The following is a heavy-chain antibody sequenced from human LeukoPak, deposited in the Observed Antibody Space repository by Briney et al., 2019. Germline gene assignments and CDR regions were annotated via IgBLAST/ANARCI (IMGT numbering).Heavy chain of an antibody. CDR3: TAGTGRSDFDD. Sequence: RGSLRLSFAAPGFSFSNGWMSRVRQAPGKRLQRVGRINRKGDNGTIDYAATVKGRLIISRDDSRNTLYLPMNSLKSEDTAVYYCTAGTGRSDFDDWGQGTLVTVSS. CDR2: INRKGDNGTI. J-gene: IGHJ4*02. D-gene: IGHD3/OR15-3a*01. V-gene: IGHV3-15*01. CDR1: GFSFSNGW.